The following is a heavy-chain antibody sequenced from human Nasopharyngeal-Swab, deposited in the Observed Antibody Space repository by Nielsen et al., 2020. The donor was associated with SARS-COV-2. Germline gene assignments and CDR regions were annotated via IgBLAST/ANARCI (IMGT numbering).Heavy chain of an antibody. J-gene: IGHJ6*02. CDR2: ISSSGSYI. D-gene: IGHD3-3*01. Sequence: AESLRLSCAASGFTFNNYNFNWVRQAPGKGLEWVSSISSSGSYIYYADSVKGRFTISRDNAKNSLYLQMNSLRAEDTAVYYCARDGLDYDFWSAYFMDVWGQGTTVTVSS. CDR3: ARDGLDYDFWSAYFMDV. CDR1: GFTFNNYN. V-gene: IGHV3-21*01.